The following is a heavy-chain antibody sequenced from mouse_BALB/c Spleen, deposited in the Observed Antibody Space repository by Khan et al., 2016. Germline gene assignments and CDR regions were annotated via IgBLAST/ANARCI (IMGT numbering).Heavy chain of an antibody. J-gene: IGHJ3*01. CDR1: GYSITSDYA. V-gene: IGHV3-2*02. D-gene: IGHD1-1*01. Sequence: EVKLEESGPGLVKPSQSLSLTCSVTGYSITSDYAWNWLRQFPGSKLEWMGYITYSGSTSYNPSLKSRISITRDTSKNQFFLQLNSVTTEDTATXCCASDYYGSSFFDYWGQGTLVTVSA. CDR2: ITYSGST. CDR3: ASDYYGSSFFDY.